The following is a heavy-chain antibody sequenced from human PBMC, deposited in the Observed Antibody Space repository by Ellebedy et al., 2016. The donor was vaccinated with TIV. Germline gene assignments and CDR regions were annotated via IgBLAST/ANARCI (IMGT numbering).Heavy chain of an antibody. Sequence: SETLSLXXTVSGGSISSYYWSWTRQPAGRGLEWIGRIYTSGSTNYNPSLKSRVTMSVDTSKNQFSLKLSSVTAADTAVYYCARDLAVAGKGVSPYFDYWGQGTLVTVSS. V-gene: IGHV4-4*07. D-gene: IGHD6-19*01. CDR2: IYTSGST. CDR3: ARDLAVAGKGVSPYFDY. CDR1: GGSISSYY. J-gene: IGHJ4*02.